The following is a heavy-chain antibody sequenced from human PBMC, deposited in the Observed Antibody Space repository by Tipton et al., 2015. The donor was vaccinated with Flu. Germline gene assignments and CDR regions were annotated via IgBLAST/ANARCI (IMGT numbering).Heavy chain of an antibody. CDR1: GYTFSSYG. J-gene: IGHJ4*02. CDR2: IGAYNGNT. Sequence: QLVQSGAEVKKPGASVKVSCKASGYTFSSYGVSWVRQAPGQGLEWMGWIGAYNGNTNFAQKLQGRVTMTTDTSTSTAYMELTSLRSDDTAVYYCAGDSGGALAGMDYWGQGTLVTVSS. V-gene: IGHV1-18*01. CDR3: AGDSGGALAGMDY. D-gene: IGHD6-19*01.